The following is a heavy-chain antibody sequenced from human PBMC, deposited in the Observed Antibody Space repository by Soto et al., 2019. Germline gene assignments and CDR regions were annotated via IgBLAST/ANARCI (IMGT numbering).Heavy chain of an antibody. CDR2: IIPILGIA. D-gene: IGHD2-15*01. CDR1: GGTFSSYT. CDR3: ARLVVVAATHDAFDI. Sequence: ASVKVSCKASGGTFSSYTISWVRQAPGQGLEWMGRIIPILGIANYAQKFQGRVTITADKSTSTAYMELSSLRSEDTAVYYCARLVVVAATHDAFDIWGQGTMVTVS. V-gene: IGHV1-69*02. J-gene: IGHJ3*02.